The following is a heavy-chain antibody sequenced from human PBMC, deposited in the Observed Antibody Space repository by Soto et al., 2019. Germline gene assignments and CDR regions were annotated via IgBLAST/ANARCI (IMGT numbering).Heavy chain of an antibody. CDR1: GGSISSYY. CDR3: ARAAYDSSGYYYYFDY. V-gene: IGHV4-59*01. CDR2: IYYSGST. D-gene: IGHD3-22*01. Sequence: QVQLQESGPGLVKPSETLSLTCTVSGGSISSYYWSWIRQPPGKGLEWIGYIYYSGSTNYNPSLKSRVTISVDTSKNQFSLKLSSVTAADTAVYYCARAAYDSSGYYYYFDYWGQGTLVTVSS. J-gene: IGHJ4*02.